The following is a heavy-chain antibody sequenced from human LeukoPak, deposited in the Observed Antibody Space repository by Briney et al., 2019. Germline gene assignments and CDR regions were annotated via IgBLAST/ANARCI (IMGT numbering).Heavy chain of an antibody. CDR2: IYTSGST. J-gene: IGHJ6*03. CDR1: GGSISSGSFY. V-gene: IGHV4-61*02. CDR3: ARSHGSSSSYYYYYYMDV. D-gene: IGHD6-6*01. Sequence: PSETLSLTCTVSGGSISSGSFYWSWIRQPAGKGLEWIGLIYTSGSTNYHPSLKSRVTISVDTSKKQFSLNLSSVTAADTAVYYCARSHGSSSSYYYYYYMDVWGKGTTVTVSS.